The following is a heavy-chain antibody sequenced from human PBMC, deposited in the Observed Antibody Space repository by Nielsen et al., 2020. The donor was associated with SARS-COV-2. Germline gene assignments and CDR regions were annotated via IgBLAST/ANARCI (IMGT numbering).Heavy chain of an antibody. D-gene: IGHD1-1*01. CDR2: ISSGSSSI. CDR1: GFTFSSYW. CDR3: AKERGLWNDEILA. Sequence: GGSLRLSCAASGFTFSSYWMNWVRQAPGKGLEWVSYISSGSSSIYYADSVKGRFTISRDNSKNTLYLQMNSLRAEDTAVYYCAKERGLWNDEILAWGQGTLVTVSS. J-gene: IGHJ4*02. V-gene: IGHV3-48*01.